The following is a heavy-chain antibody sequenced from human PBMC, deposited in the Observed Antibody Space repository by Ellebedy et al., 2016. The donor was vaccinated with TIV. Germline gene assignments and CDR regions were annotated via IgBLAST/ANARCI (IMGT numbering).Heavy chain of an antibody. Sequence: PGGSLRLSCAASGFTVSSNYMSWVRQAPGKGLEWVSVIYSGGATSYADSVKGRFTNSRDNSKNTLYLQMNSLRVEDTAVYYCARKYIYGFDWGQGTLVTVSS. D-gene: IGHD5-18*01. CDR3: ARKYIYGFD. V-gene: IGHV3-66*01. CDR2: IYSGGAT. CDR1: GFTVSSNY. J-gene: IGHJ4*02.